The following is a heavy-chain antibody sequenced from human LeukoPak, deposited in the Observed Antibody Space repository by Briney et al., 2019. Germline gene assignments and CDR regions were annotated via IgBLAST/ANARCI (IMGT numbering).Heavy chain of an antibody. CDR1: GGTFSSYA. CDR2: IIPIFGTA. CDR3: ARTPIVGNRRLAFDI. Sequence: GASVKVSCKASGGTFSSYAISWVRQAPGQGLEWMGGIIPIFGTANYAQKFQGRVTITADESTSTAYMELSSLRSEDTAVYYCARTPIVGNRRLAFDIWGQGTMVTVSS. V-gene: IGHV1-69*13. J-gene: IGHJ3*02. D-gene: IGHD1-26*01.